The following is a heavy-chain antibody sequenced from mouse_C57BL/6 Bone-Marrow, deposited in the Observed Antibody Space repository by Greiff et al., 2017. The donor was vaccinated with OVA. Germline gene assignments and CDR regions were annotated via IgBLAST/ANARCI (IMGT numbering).Heavy chain of an antibody. Sequence: QVQLQQSGAELARPGASVKLSCKASGYTFTSYGISWVKQRTGQGLEWIGEIYPRSGNTYYNEKFKGKATLTADKSSSTAYMELRSLTSEDSAVYFCARSAPYGNYFYYAMDYWGQGTSVTVSS. V-gene: IGHV1-81*01. CDR1: GYTFTSYG. D-gene: IGHD2-1*01. J-gene: IGHJ4*01. CDR3: ARSAPYGNYFYYAMDY. CDR2: IYPRSGNT.